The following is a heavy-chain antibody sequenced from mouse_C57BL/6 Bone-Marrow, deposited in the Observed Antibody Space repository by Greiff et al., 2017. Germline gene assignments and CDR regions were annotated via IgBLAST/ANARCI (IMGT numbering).Heavy chain of an antibody. D-gene: IGHD1-1*01. CDR2: ISSGGSYT. CDR3: ARQDGGGY. J-gene: IGHJ2*01. CDR1: GFTFSSYG. V-gene: IGHV5-6*01. Sequence: EVMLVESGGDLVKPGGSLKLSCAASGFTFSSYGMSWVRQTPDKRLEWVATISSGGSYTYYPDSVKGRFTISRDNAKNTLYLQMSSLKSEDTAMYYCARQDGGGYWGQGTTLTVSS.